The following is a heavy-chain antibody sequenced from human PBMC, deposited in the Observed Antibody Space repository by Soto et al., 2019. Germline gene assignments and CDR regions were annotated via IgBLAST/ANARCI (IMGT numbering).Heavy chain of an antibody. V-gene: IGHV1-69*13. CDR3: ARDPGDGYNYWFDP. Sequence: ASVKVSCKASGGTFSSYAISWVRQAPGQGLEWMGGIIPIFGTANYAQKFQGRVTITADESTSTAYMELSSLRSEDTAVYYCARDPGDGYNYWFDPWGQGTLVTVPQ. CDR1: GGTFSSYA. D-gene: IGHD5-12*01. CDR2: IIPIFGTA. J-gene: IGHJ5*02.